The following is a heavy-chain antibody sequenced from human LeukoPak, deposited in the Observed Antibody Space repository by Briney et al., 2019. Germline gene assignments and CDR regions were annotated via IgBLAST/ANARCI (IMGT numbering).Heavy chain of an antibody. D-gene: IGHD1-14*01. J-gene: IGHJ4*02. CDR3: AKTYNNIWYFDC. CDR1: GFTFSSYG. Sequence: PGGSLRLSCAASGFTFSSYGMHWVRQAPGKGLEWVAVISYDGSNKYYADSVKGRFTISRDNSKNTLYLQMTSLRAEDTALYYCAKTYNNIWYFDCWGQGALVTVSS. V-gene: IGHV3-30*18. CDR2: ISYDGSNK.